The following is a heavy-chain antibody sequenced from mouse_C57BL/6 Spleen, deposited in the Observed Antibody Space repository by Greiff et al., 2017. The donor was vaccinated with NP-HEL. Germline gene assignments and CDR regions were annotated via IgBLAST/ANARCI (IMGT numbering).Heavy chain of an antibody. CDR2: INPNNGGP. V-gene: IGHV1-26*01. D-gene: IGHD4-1*01. Sequence: EVQLQQSGPELVTPGASVKISCKASGYTFTDYYLNWVKQSHGKSLEWIGDINPNNGGPRYNQKFKGKATLTVDKSSSTAYMELRSLTSEDSAVYYCADWDGGAMDYWGQGTSVTVSS. CDR1: GYTFTDYY. CDR3: ADWDGGAMDY. J-gene: IGHJ4*01.